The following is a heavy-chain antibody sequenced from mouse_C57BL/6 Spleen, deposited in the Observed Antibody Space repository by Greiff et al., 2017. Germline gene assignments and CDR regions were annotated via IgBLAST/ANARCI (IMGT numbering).Heavy chain of an antibody. CDR1: GYTFTSYW. Sequence: EVQLQQSGTVLARPGASVKMSCKTSGYTFTSYWMHWVKQRPGQGLEWIGAIYPGNSDTSYNQKFKGKAKLTAVTSASTAYMELSSLTNEDSAVYYCTRSYYGSSYPFDYWGQGTTLTVSS. CDR3: TRSYYGSSYPFDY. D-gene: IGHD1-1*01. CDR2: IYPGNSDT. J-gene: IGHJ2*01. V-gene: IGHV1-5*01.